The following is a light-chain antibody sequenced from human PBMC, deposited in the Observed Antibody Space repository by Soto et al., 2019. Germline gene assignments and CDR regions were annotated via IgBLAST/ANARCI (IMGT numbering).Light chain of an antibody. Sequence: DIQMTQSPSTLSAPVGDRVTITCRASQSISSWLAWYQQKPGKAPKLLIYDASSLESGVPSRFSGSGSGTEFTLTISSLQPDDFATYYCQQYNSMGTFGQGTKVDIK. CDR3: QQYNSMGT. CDR1: QSISSW. CDR2: DAS. J-gene: IGKJ1*01. V-gene: IGKV1-5*01.